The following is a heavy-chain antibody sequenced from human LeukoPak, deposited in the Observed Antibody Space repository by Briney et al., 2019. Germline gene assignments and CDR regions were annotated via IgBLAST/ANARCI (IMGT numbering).Heavy chain of an antibody. D-gene: IGHD5-24*01. CDR3: ARELVDMATTHFDY. Sequence: SETLSLTCTVSGGSISSASYYWTWIRQPAGKGLEWIGRIYTSGSTNYNPSLKSRLTMSVDTSKNQFSLKLSSVTAADTAVYYRARELVDMATTHFDYWGQGTLVTVSS. CDR1: GGSISSASYY. V-gene: IGHV4-61*02. CDR2: IYTSGST. J-gene: IGHJ4*02.